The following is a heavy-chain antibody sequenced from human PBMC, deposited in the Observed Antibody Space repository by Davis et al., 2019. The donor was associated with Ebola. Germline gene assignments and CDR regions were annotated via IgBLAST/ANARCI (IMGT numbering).Heavy chain of an antibody. Sequence: SETLSLTCSVSGGSISIGGYYWSWIRQRPGKGLEWIGFIYYSGSTFYNPSLKSRVNISLDTSKNQFSLKLSSVTAADTAVYYCARDNRHDSTGYDSWGQGTLVTVSS. CDR2: IYYSGST. J-gene: IGHJ4*02. D-gene: IGHD3-22*01. V-gene: IGHV4-31*03. CDR3: ARDNRHDSTGYDS. CDR1: GGSISIGGYY.